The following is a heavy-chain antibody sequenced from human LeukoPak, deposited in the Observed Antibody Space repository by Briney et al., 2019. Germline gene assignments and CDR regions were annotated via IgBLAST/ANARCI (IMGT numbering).Heavy chain of an antibody. V-gene: IGHV1-3*01. Sequence: ASVKVSCKASGYTFTSYAMHWVRQAPGQRLEWMGWINAGNGNTKYSQKFQGRVTITRDTSASTAYMELSSLRSEDTAVHYCARLEYSSGWYYFDYWGQGTLVTVSS. CDR2: INAGNGNT. D-gene: IGHD6-19*01. CDR3: ARLEYSSGWYYFDY. J-gene: IGHJ4*02. CDR1: GYTFTSYA.